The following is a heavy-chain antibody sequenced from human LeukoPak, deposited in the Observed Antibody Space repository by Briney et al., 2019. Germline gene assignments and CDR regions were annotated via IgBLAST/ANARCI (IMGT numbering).Heavy chain of an antibody. CDR2: ISYDGSNK. Sequence: GGSLRLSCAASGFTFSSYAMHWVRQAPGKGLEWVAVISYDGSNKYYADSVKGRFTISRDNSKNTLYLQMNSLRAEDTAVYYCAKDTSIPSHTVTTNYWGQGTLVTVSS. J-gene: IGHJ4*02. D-gene: IGHD4-17*01. CDR3: AKDTSIPSHTVTTNY. CDR1: GFTFSSYA. V-gene: IGHV3-30-3*01.